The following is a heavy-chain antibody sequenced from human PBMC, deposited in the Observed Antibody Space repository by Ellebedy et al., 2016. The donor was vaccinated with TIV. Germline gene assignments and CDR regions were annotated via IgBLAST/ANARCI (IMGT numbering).Heavy chain of an antibody. CDR2: LYYSGST. J-gene: IGHJ6*02. V-gene: IGHV4-59*08. CDR1: GGSISSYY. D-gene: IGHD6-19*01. Sequence: MPSETLSLTCTVSGGSISSYYWSWIRQPPGKGLEWIGYLYYSGSTNYNPSLKSRVTITVDTSKNQFSLKLSSVTAADTAVYYCARQVEYSSGWFYYYGMDVWGQGTTVTVSS. CDR3: ARQVEYSSGWFYYYGMDV.